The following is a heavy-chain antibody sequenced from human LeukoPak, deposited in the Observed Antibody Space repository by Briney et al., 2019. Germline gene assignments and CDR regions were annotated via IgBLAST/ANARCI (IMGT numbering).Heavy chain of an antibody. CDR3: VKRRADLLTGPYDY. CDR1: GFTFNAYA. V-gene: IGHV3-64D*08. D-gene: IGHD3-9*01. J-gene: IGHJ4*02. Sequence: PGGSLRPSCSASGFTFNAYAMHWVRQAPGKGLEYVSSITSSGGNTYYADSVRGRFTISRDNSKNTLYLQMTSLRPEDTAIYYCVKRRADLLTGPYDYWGQGTLVTVSS. CDR2: ITSSGGNT.